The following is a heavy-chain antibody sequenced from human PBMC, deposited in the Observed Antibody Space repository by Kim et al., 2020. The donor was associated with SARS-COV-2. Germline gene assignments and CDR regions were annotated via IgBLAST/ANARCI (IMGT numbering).Heavy chain of an antibody. D-gene: IGHD2-2*01. J-gene: IGHJ4*02. V-gene: IGHV1-46*01. CDR1: GYTFTSYY. CDR2: INPSGGST. Sequence: ASVKVSCKASGYTFTSYYMHWVRQAPGQGLEWMGIINPSGGSTSYAQKFQGRVTMTRDTSTSTVYMELSSLRSEDTAVYYCARGKSSIKLGYCSSTSCSRNDFDYWGQGTLVTVSS. CDR3: ARGKSSIKLGYCSSTSCSRNDFDY.